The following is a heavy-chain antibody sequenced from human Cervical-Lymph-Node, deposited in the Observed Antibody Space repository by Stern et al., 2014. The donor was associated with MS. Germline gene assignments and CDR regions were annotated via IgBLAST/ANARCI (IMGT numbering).Heavy chain of an antibody. CDR2: IKQDGSEK. CDR1: GFKFSGYW. D-gene: IGHD3-3*01. Sequence: EVQLVESGGGLVQPGGSLRLSCAASGFKFSGYWMRWVRQIPGKGLEWVANIKQDGSEKYYVDSVKGRFTISRDNAKNSLHLQMNGLRAEDTGVYYCARDRENIWYDGYYYGLDAWGQGTTVTVS. CDR3: ARDRENIWYDGYYYGLDA. J-gene: IGHJ6*02. V-gene: IGHV3-7*01.